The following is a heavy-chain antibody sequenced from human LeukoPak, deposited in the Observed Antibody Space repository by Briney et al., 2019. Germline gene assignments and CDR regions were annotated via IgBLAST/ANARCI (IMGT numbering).Heavy chain of an antibody. CDR3: AKGWYDYVWGSYGDAFDI. Sequence: GGSLRLSCAASGFNLKTYSINWVRQAPGKGLEWISYITSDSAFMYYADSVKGRFTISRDNSKNTLYLQMNSLRAEDTAVYYCAKGWYDYVWGSYGDAFDIWGQGTMVTVSS. D-gene: IGHD3-16*01. CDR2: ITSDSAFM. V-gene: IGHV3-21*05. J-gene: IGHJ3*02. CDR1: GFNLKTYS.